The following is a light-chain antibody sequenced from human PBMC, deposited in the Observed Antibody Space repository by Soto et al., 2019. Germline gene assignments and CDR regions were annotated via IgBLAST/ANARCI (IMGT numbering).Light chain of an antibody. V-gene: IGKV1-39*01. CDR3: QESETTQWT. J-gene: IGKJ1*01. CDR1: QSISTY. Sequence: DIQMTQSPSSLSASVGDRVTITCRASQSISTYLNWFQQKPGKAPKLLIYEASSLESGVPSRFSGSGSGTDFSLTISSLQPEDVATYYCQESETTQWTFGQGTKVDIK. CDR2: EAS.